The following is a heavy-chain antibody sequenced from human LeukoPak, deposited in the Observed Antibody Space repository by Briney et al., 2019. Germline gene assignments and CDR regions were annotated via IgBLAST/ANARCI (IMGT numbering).Heavy chain of an antibody. CDR1: GDSISSYY. Sequence: SETLSLTCTVSGDSISSYYWSWIRQPPGKGLEWIGYVYPSESTNYNPSLKSRVTVSVDTSKSQFSLELTSVTAADTAVYYCARALFRYDSNSRSLHWYFDLWGRGTLVTVSS. CDR2: VYPSEST. CDR3: ARALFRYDSNSRSLHWYFDL. J-gene: IGHJ2*01. V-gene: IGHV4-59*01. D-gene: IGHD3-22*01.